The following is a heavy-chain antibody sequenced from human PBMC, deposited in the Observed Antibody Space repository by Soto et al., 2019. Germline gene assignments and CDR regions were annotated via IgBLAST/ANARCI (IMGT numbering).Heavy chain of an antibody. CDR3: AKSPAAYYYSGMDV. V-gene: IGHV3-23*01. D-gene: IGHD6-25*01. J-gene: IGHJ6*02. CDR2: ISGSGGST. Sequence: VGSLRLSCAASGFTFSSYAMSWVRQAPGKGLEWVSAISGSGGSTYYADSVKGRFTISRDNSKNTLYLQMNSLRAEDTAVYYCAKSPAAYYYSGMDVWGQGTTVTVSS. CDR1: GFTFSSYA.